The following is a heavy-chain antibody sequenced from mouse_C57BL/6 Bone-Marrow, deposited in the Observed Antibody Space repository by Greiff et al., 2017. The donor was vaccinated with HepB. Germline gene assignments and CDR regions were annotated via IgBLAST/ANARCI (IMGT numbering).Heavy chain of an antibody. CDR1: GYSITSGYY. Sequence: VQLQQSGPGLVKPSQSLSLTCSVTGYSITSGYYWNWIRQFPGNKLEWMGYISYDGSNNYNPSLKNRISITRDTSKNQFFLKLNSVTTEDTATYYCARGTAEPAYWGQGTLVTVSA. V-gene: IGHV3-6*01. D-gene: IGHD3-3*01. CDR3: ARGTAEPAY. CDR2: ISYDGSN. J-gene: IGHJ3*01.